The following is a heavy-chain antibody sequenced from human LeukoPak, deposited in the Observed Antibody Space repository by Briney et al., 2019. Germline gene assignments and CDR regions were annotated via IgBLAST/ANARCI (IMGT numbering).Heavy chain of an antibody. Sequence: GGSLRLSCAASGFTFSDYYMDWVRQAPGKGLEWVGRIRNKANHHTTEYAASVKGSFTISRDDSKNPLYLQMNSLKTEDTAVYYCARGSYSGFGVDYWGQGTLVTVSS. CDR2: IRNKANHHTT. CDR3: ARGSYSGFGVDY. D-gene: IGHD5-12*01. CDR1: GFTFSDYY. J-gene: IGHJ4*02. V-gene: IGHV3-72*01.